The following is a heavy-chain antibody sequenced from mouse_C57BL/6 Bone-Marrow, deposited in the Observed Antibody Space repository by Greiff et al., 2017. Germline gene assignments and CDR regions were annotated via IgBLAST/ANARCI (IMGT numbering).Heavy chain of an antibody. Sequence: QVQLKQSGAELARPGASVKLSCKASGYTFTSYGISWVKQRTGQGLEWIGEIYPRSGNTYYNEKFKGKATLTADKSSSTAYMELRSLTSEDSAVYVCASPKIYYDYDGFAYWGQGTLVTVSA. CDR1: GYTFTSYG. D-gene: IGHD2-4*01. CDR3: ASPKIYYDYDGFAY. J-gene: IGHJ3*01. CDR2: IYPRSGNT. V-gene: IGHV1-81*01.